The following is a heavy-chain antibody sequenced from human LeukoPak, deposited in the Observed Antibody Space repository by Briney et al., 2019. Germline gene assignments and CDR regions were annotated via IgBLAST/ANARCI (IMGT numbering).Heavy chain of an antibody. J-gene: IGHJ4*02. D-gene: IGHD6-13*01. CDR2: FGISGST. CDR3: ARRIVSAGTFYFDY. Sequence: GGSQRLSCAASGFTFSSYVMSWVRQAPGKGLEWVSSFGISGSTYYADSVKGRFTISRDNSKSALSLQMNSLRAEDTAVYYCARRIVSAGTFYFDYWGQGTLVTVSS. V-gene: IGHV3-23*01. CDR1: GFTFSSYV.